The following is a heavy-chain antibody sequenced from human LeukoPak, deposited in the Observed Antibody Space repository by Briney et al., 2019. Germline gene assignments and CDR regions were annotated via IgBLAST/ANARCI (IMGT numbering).Heavy chain of an antibody. CDR1: GFTVSSNY. CDR2: IYSGGST. J-gene: IGHJ4*02. CDR3: ARGGATRIFDY. Sequence: GGSLRLSCAASGFTVSSNYMSWVRQALGKGLEWVSVIYSGGSTYYADSVKGRFTISRDNSKNTLYLQMNSLRAEDTAVYYCARGGATRIFDYWGQGTLVTVSS. V-gene: IGHV3-53*01. D-gene: IGHD1-26*01.